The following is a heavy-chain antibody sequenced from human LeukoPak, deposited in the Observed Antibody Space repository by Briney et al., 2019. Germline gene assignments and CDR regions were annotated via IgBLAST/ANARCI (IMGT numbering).Heavy chain of an antibody. V-gene: IGHV3-23*01. CDR1: GFMFSSYA. D-gene: IGHD2-2*01. Sequence: GGSLRLSCAASGFMFSSYAMSWVRQAPGKGLEWVSSISGSGVGTYYADSVKGRFTISRDKSKNTLYLQTNSLRVEDTAVYYCAKATYCSSSSCKPGLYYYYYMDVWGKGTTVTVSS. CDR2: ISGSGVGT. CDR3: AKATYCSSSSCKPGLYYYYYMDV. J-gene: IGHJ6*03.